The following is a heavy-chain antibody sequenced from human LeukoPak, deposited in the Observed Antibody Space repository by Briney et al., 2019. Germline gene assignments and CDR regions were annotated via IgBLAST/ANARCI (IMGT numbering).Heavy chain of an antibody. V-gene: IGHV1-46*01. D-gene: IGHD4-11*01. Sequence: ASVKVSCKASGYTFTGYYMHWVRQAPGQGLEWMGIINPSGGSTSYAQKFQGRVTMTRDMSTSTVYMELSRLRSDDTAVYYCARDPEIAYSNYGYDYWGQGTLVTVSS. CDR1: GYTFTGYY. CDR2: INPSGGST. CDR3: ARDPEIAYSNYGYDY. J-gene: IGHJ4*02.